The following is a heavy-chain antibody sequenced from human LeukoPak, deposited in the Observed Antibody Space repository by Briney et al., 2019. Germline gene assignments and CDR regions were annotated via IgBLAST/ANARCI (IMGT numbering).Heavy chain of an antibody. CDR3: ARGSWQLAEEVY. V-gene: IGHV4-39*07. CDR2: IYYSGST. J-gene: IGHJ4*02. Sequence: PSETLSLTCSVSGGSISLSYYYWGWIRQPPGKGLEWIGSIYYSGSTYYNPSLKSRVTISVDTSKNQFSLKLTSVTAADTAVYYCARGSWQLAEEVYWGQGTLVTVSS. CDR1: GGSISLSYYY. D-gene: IGHD6-6*01.